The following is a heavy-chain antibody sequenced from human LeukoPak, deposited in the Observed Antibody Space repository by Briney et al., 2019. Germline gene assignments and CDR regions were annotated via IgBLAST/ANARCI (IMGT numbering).Heavy chain of an antibody. V-gene: IGHV1-8*01. Sequence: GASVKVSCKASGYTFTSYDINWVRQATGQGLEWMGWMNPNSGNTGYAQKFQGRVTMTRNTSISTAYMELSSLRSEDTAVYYCARGSGSSWYGPYGMDVWGQGTTVTVSS. CDR2: MNPNSGNT. D-gene: IGHD6-13*01. J-gene: IGHJ6*02. CDR1: GYTFTSYD. CDR3: ARGSGSSWYGPYGMDV.